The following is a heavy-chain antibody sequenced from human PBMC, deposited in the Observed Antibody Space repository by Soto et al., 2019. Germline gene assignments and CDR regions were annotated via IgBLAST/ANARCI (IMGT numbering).Heavy chain of an antibody. V-gene: IGHV3-23*01. Sequence: GGSLSLSGPASGFILSNYSMNWGRQAPGKGLEWVSTLSKDGANEHYADSVKGRFTISRDGSKNTLYLQMNSLRAEDTAMYYCAKDPSTGSADYWGQGTQVTVSS. CDR3: AKDPSTGSADY. J-gene: IGHJ4*02. D-gene: IGHD3-9*01. CDR1: GFILSNYS. CDR2: LSKDGANE.